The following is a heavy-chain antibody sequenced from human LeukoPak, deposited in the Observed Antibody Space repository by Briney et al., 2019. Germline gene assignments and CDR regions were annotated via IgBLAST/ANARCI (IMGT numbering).Heavy chain of an antibody. J-gene: IGHJ4*02. CDR2: ISGRGGNT. CDR3: AKAAESGGYFHFDY. CDR1: GFTFSSYT. Sequence: GGSLRLSCAASGFTFSSYTMSWVRQAPGKGLEWVSAISGRGGNTYNADSVKGRFTISRDNSRNTLYLQMNSLRAEDTAVYYCAKAAESGGYFHFDYWGQGTLVTVSS. V-gene: IGHV3-23*01. D-gene: IGHD2-15*01.